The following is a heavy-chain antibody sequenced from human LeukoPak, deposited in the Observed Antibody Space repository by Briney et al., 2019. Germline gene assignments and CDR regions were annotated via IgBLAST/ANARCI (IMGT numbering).Heavy chain of an antibody. D-gene: IGHD2-21*02. Sequence: GGSLRLSCAASGFSFSSYGMYWVRQAPGKGLEWVAFIRYDGSNKYYADSVKGRFTISRDNSKNTPYLQMNTLRAEDTAVYYCAKGVKHIVVVTAQHYFDYWGQGTLVTVSS. CDR2: IRYDGSNK. CDR3: AKGVKHIVVVTAQHYFDY. CDR1: GFSFSSYG. J-gene: IGHJ4*02. V-gene: IGHV3-30*02.